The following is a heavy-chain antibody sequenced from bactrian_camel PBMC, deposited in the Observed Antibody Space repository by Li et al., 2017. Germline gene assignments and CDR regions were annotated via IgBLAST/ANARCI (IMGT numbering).Heavy chain of an antibody. CDR1: RYTYKRNC. D-gene: IGHD1*01. Sequence: QLVESGGGSVQPGGSLTLSCAAGRYTYKRNCMGWFRQRPGKDREGLAVLWIGGATTTHADSVKGRFIITRDKAKDLVYSQMNGLQPEDTAVYYCTRSYFGASHNTFAFWGQGTQVTVS. CDR2: LWIGGATT. J-gene: IGHJ4*01. V-gene: IGHV3S1*01. CDR3: TRSYFGASHNTFAF.